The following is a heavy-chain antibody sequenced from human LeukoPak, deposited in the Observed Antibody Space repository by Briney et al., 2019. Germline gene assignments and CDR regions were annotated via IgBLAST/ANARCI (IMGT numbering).Heavy chain of an antibody. CDR3: AGGYYFGS. D-gene: IGHD3-16*01. Sequence: SETLSLTCAVYGGSFSGYYWSWIRQPPGKGLEWIGEINHSGSTNYNPSLKSRVTMSVDTSKNQFYLKLSSVTAADTAVYFCAGGYYFGSWGQGTLVTVSS. CDR1: GGSFSGYY. J-gene: IGHJ4*01. V-gene: IGHV4-34*10. CDR2: INHSGST.